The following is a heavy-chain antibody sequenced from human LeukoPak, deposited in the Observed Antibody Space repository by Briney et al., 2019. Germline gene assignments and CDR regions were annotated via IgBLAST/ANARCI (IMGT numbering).Heavy chain of an antibody. CDR1: GFTFSSYA. Sequence: SGGSLRLSCAASGFTFSSYAMSWVRQAPGKGLEWVSAISGSGGSTYYADSVKGRFSISRDNSNNTVYLQMNSLGVDDAAVYFCAKGRGSRAYTCFDSWGQGTLVTVSS. CDR3: AKGRGSRAYTCFDS. CDR2: ISGSGGST. V-gene: IGHV3-23*01. J-gene: IGHJ5*01. D-gene: IGHD2-21*01.